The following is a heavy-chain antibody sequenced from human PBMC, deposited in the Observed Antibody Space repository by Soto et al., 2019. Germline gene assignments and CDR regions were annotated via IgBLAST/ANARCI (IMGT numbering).Heavy chain of an antibody. D-gene: IGHD5-18*01. CDR3: ARDEVRIQLWTHLRY. Sequence: ASVKVSCKASGYTFTSYGISWVRQAPGQGLEWMGWISAYNGNTNYAQKLQGRVTMTTDTSTSTAYMELRSLRSDDTAVYYCARDEVRIQLWTHLRYWGQGTLVTVSS. CDR1: GYTFTSYG. V-gene: IGHV1-18*01. CDR2: ISAYNGNT. J-gene: IGHJ4*02.